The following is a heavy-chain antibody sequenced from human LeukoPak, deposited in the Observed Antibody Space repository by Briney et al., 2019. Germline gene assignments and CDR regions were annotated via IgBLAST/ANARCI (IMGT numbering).Heavy chain of an antibody. V-gene: IGHV3-23*01. CDR1: GFTFSYSA. J-gene: IGHJ4*02. CDR2: ISGSGGST. D-gene: IGHD2-21*01. CDR3: ARDGAGEFDY. Sequence: PGGSLRLSCAASGFTFSYSAMSWVRQAPGKGLEWVSAISGSGGSTYYADSVQGRFTISRDNSKNTVYLQMNSLRDEDTAVYYCARDGAGEFDYWGQGTLVTVSS.